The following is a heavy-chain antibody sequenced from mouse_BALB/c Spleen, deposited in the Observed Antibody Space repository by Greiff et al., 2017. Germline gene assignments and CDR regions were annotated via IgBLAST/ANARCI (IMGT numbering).Heavy chain of an antibody. V-gene: IGHV2-9*02. D-gene: IGHD2-4*01. CDR3: AREGEIYYDFDY. J-gene: IGHJ2*01. CDR1: GFSLTSYG. CDR2: IWAGGST. Sequence: VKLVESGPGLVAPSQSLSITCTVSGFSLTSYGVHWVRQPPGKGLEWLGVIWAGGSTNYNSALMSRLSISKDNSKSQVFLKMNSLQTDDTAMYYCAREGEIYYDFDYWGQGTTLTVSS.